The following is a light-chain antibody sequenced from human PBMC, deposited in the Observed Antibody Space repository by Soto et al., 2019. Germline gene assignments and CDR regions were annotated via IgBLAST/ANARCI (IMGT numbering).Light chain of an antibody. J-gene: IGKJ4*01. CDR3: XXXXVWPALT. CDR1: QSVXSX. V-gene: IGKV3-15*01. CDR2: GAS. Sequence: EKALTQSXVTLSLSPGERATLSCXASQSVXSXXAWYQQRPGQAPRLLIYGASTRASGVPDRFSGSGSGTEFILTISSLQSEDSAVYYXXXXXVWPALTFGGGTKVDIK.